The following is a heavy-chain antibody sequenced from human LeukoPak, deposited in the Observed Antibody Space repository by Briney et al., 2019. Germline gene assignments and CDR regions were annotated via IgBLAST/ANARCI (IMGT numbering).Heavy chain of an antibody. Sequence: GASVKVSCKASGYTFTSYDINWVRQATGQGLEWMGWMNPNSGNTGYAQKFQGRVTMTRNTSISTAYMELSSLRSEDTAVYYCARRAKLAAAGTYYYYYYGMDVWGQGTTVTVSS. CDR2: MNPNSGNT. D-gene: IGHD6-13*01. V-gene: IGHV1-8*01. CDR1: GYTFTSYD. CDR3: ARRAKLAAAGTYYYYYYGMDV. J-gene: IGHJ6*02.